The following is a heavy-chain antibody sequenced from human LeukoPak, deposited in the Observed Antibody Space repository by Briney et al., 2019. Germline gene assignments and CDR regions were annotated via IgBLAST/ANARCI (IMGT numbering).Heavy chain of an antibody. CDR2: IRQDGSEK. CDR3: ARENRSTSCCFDY. Sequence: QAGGSLRLSCAASGFTFSSYWMSWVRQAPGKGLEWVANIRQDGSEKYYVDSVKGQFTISRDNAKNPLYLQMTSLRAEDTAVYHCARENRSTSCCFDYWGQGTLVTVSS. CDR1: GFTFSSYW. V-gene: IGHV3-7*01. D-gene: IGHD2-2*01. J-gene: IGHJ4*02.